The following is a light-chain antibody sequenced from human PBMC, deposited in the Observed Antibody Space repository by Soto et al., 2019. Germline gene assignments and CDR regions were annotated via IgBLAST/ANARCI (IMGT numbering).Light chain of an antibody. CDR3: QQYSTYTPRT. CDR1: HSINDW. Sequence: DNPLTQSPSSLSASVGDRVTITCRARHSINDWLAWYQQKPGKAPKLLIYKASSLESGVPSRFSGSGSGTEFTLTISSLQPDDFATYYCQQYSTYTPRTFGQGTKVDIK. J-gene: IGKJ1*01. V-gene: IGKV1-5*03. CDR2: KAS.